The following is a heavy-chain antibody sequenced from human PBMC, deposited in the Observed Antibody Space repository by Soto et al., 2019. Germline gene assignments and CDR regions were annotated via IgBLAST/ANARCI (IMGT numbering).Heavy chain of an antibody. D-gene: IGHD2-2*01. CDR1: GGTFSSYA. CDR3: ARGTPPGCISTSCLDY. Sequence: GASVKVSCKASGGTFSSYAISWVRQAPGQGLEWMGGIIPIFGTANYAQKFQGRVTITADESTSTAYMELSSLRSEDTAVYYCARGTPPGCISTSCLDYWGQGTLVTVSS. CDR2: IIPIFGTA. V-gene: IGHV1-69*13. J-gene: IGHJ4*02.